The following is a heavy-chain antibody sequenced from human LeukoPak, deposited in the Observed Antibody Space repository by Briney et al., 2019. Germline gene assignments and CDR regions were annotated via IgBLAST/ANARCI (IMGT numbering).Heavy chain of an antibody. CDR3: ARDFVSNWFDP. CDR1: GFTFSSYA. D-gene: IGHD3-16*02. J-gene: IGHJ5*02. CDR2: ISYDGSNK. V-gene: IGHV3-30-3*01. Sequence: GGSLRLSCAASGFTFSSYAMHWVRQAPGKGLEWVAVISYDGSNKYYADSVKGRFTISRDNSKNTLYLQMNSLRAEDTAVYYCARDFVSNWFDPWGQGTLVTVSS.